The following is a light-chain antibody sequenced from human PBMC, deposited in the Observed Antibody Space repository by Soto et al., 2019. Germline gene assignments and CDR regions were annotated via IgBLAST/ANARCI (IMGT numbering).Light chain of an antibody. Sequence: DIQMTQSPSTLSGSVGDRVTITCRASQTISSWLAWYQQKPGKAPKLLIYKASTLKSGVPSRFSGSGSETEFTLTITSLQPDDFATYYCQQYHIYSTFGQGTKL. CDR2: KAS. J-gene: IGKJ2*01. CDR1: QTISSW. V-gene: IGKV1-5*03. CDR3: QQYHIYST.